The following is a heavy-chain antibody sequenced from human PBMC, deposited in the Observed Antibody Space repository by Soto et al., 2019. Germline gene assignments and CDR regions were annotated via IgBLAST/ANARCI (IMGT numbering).Heavy chain of an antibody. J-gene: IGHJ5*02. V-gene: IGHV4-61*01. CDR2: VYVTGTT. CDR3: ARVGSGGYSNNWFDP. Sequence: PSETLSLTCTVSGGSVSNGMYYWSWLRQPPGKGLEWVGYVYVTGTTNYNPSLKSRVTISIDTSKNQISLKMNSVTAADTAVYYCARVGSGGYSNNWFDPWGQGTLVTVSS. CDR1: GGSVSNGMYY. D-gene: IGHD2-15*01.